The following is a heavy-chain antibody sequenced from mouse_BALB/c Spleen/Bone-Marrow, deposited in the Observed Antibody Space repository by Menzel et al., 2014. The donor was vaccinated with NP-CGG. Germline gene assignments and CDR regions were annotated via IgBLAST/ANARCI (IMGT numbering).Heavy chain of an antibody. J-gene: IGHJ3*01. CDR1: GYTFSSYW. CDR3: ARSGFAY. CDR2: TLPGSGST. V-gene: IGHV1-9*01. Sequence: QVQLKQSGAKLMKPGASVKISCKATGYTFSSYWIEWVKQRPGHGLEWIGETLPGSGSTNYNEKFKGKATFTADTSSNTAYMQLSSLTSEDSAVYYCARSGFAYWGQGTLVTVSA.